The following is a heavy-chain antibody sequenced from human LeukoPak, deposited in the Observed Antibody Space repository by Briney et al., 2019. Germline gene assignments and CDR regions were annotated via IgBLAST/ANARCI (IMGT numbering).Heavy chain of an antibody. CDR3: ARELSRDCDGDCYLAFDI. CDR2: ISSSRNSI. V-gene: IGHV3-48*01. J-gene: IGHJ3*02. D-gene: IGHD2-21*02. CDR1: GFTFSSYS. Sequence: GGSLRPSCAASGFTFSSYSMNWVRQAPGKGLEWVSYISSSRNSIYYADSVKGRFTISRDSAKNSLYLQMNSLRAEDTAVYSCARELSRDCDGDCYLAFDIWGQGTMVTVSS.